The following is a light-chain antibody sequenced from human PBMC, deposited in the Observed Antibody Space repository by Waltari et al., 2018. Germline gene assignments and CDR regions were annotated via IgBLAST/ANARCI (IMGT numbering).Light chain of an antibody. Sequence: QSALTQPPSASGSPGQSLTIPCTGTSTDVGPYKYVSWYQQHPGKAPKLIIYEVTERPSGVSDRFSGSKSGNTASLTVSGLQADDEADYYCSSFAGRNTLFGGGTKLTVL. CDR3: SSFAGRNTL. CDR1: STDVGPYKY. V-gene: IGLV2-8*01. J-gene: IGLJ2*01. CDR2: EVT.